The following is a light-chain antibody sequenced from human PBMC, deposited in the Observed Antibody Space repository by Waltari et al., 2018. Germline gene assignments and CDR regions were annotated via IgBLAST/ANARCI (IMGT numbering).Light chain of an antibody. J-gene: IGKJ5*01. V-gene: IGKV1-9*01. CDR2: AAF. Sequence: IQLTQSPSSLSASVGDRVTITCRASQGISSYLAWYQQKPGKAPNLLIYAAFTLQSGVPPRFSGSGSGTDFTLTISSLQPEDFATYYCQQFNTYPLTFGQGTRLEIK. CDR3: QQFNTYPLT. CDR1: QGISSY.